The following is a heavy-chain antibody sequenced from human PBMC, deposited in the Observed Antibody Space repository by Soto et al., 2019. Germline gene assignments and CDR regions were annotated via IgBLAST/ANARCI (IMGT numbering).Heavy chain of an antibody. Sequence: APVKVSCKASGYTFNNFGINWVRQAPGQGLEWVGWISTYNGNTNYAQKVQGRVTMTTDTSTSTAYMELRSLRSDDTAVYYCARGRYCSSISCSLGVEFDSWGQGTLVTSPQ. J-gene: IGHJ4*02. CDR2: ISTYNGNT. CDR3: ARGRYCSSISCSLGVEFDS. D-gene: IGHD2-2*01. V-gene: IGHV1-18*01. CDR1: GYTFNNFG.